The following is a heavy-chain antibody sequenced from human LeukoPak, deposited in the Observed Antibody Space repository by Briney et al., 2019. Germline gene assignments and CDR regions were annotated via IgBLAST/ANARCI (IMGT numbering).Heavy chain of an antibody. D-gene: IGHD3-3*01. CDR2: INHSGTT. V-gene: IGHV4-34*01. J-gene: IGHJ1*01. CDR3: ARGGDDFWSVEYFQH. Sequence: TSETLSLTCAVYGGSFSGYHWSRIRQSPGEGLEWLGGINHSGTTNYNPSLKSRVTISVDTSKNQFSLKLTSVTAADTAVYYCARGGDDFWSVEYFQHWGQGTLVTVSS. CDR1: GGSFSGYH.